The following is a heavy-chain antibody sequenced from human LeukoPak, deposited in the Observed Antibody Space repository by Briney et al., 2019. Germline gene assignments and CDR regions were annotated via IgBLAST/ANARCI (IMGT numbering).Heavy chain of an antibody. CDR2: INYSGST. D-gene: IGHD2/OR15-2a*01. Sequence: KPSETLSLTCAVYGGSLSGYFWSWIRQPPGKGLEWIGEINYSGSTIYNLSLTSRVTMSVDTSKNQISLQLTSVTAADTSVYYCARGSLYYSDSNTYHYYFDSWGQGTLVTVSS. CDR1: GGSLSGYF. V-gene: IGHV4-34*01. CDR3: ARGSLYYSDSNTYHYYFDS. J-gene: IGHJ4*02.